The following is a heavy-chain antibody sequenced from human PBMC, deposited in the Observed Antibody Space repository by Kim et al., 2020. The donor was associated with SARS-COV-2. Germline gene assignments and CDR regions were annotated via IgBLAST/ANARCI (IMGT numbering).Heavy chain of an antibody. CDR3: AKDAEVVPAAPDY. Sequence: YADSGKGRFTISRDNSKNTLYLQMNSLRAEDTAVYYCAKDAEVVPAAPDYWGQGTLVTVSS. V-gene: IGHV3-23*01. D-gene: IGHD2-2*01. J-gene: IGHJ4*02.